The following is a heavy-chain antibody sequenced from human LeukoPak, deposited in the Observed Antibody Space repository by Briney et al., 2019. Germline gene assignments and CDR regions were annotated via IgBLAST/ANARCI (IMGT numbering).Heavy chain of an antibody. J-gene: IGHJ3*02. CDR1: GYSFTRYW. CDR2: IYPGDSDT. CDR3: ARLSPATRFHAFDI. Sequence: GESMKISCKGSGYSFTRYWIGWVRQMPGKGLEWMGIIYPGDSDTRYSPSFQGQVTISADKSISTAYLQWSSLKASDTAMYYCARLSPATRFHAFDIWGQGTMVTVSS. D-gene: IGHD2-15*01. V-gene: IGHV5-51*01.